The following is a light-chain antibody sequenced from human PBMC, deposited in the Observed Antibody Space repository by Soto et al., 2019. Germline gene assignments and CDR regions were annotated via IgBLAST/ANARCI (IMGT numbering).Light chain of an antibody. V-gene: IGKV1-27*01. CDR1: QGISNY. Sequence: DIQMTQSPSSLSASVGDRITITCRASQGISNYLAWYQQKPGKVPKLLIYAASTLHSGVPSRFSGTGSGTDVTLTISSLQPEDVATYYCQKDNSAPFTFGPGTKVDI. CDR2: AAS. J-gene: IGKJ3*01. CDR3: QKDNSAPFT.